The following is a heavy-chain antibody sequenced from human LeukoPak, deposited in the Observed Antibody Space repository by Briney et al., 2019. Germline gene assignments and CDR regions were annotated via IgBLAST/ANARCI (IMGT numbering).Heavy chain of an antibody. D-gene: IGHD1-26*01. Sequence: SETLSLTCTVSGGSISSYYWSWIRQPPGKGLEWIGYIYYSGSTNYNPSLKSRVTISVDTSKNQFSLKLSSVTAADTAVYYCARSTSGPGXFDYWGQGTLVTVSS. V-gene: IGHV4-59*08. J-gene: IGHJ4*02. CDR1: GGSISSYY. CDR2: IYYSGST. CDR3: ARSTSGPGXFDY.